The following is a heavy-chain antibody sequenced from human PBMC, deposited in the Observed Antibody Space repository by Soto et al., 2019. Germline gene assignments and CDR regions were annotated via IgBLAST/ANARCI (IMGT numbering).Heavy chain of an antibody. Sequence: GGSLRLSCAASGFTFSSYSMNWVRQAPGKGLEWVSSISSSSSYIYYADSVKGRFTISRDNAKNSLYLQMNSLRAEDTAVYYCARGRHEKDLHLGYCSSTSCYSSWFDPWGQGTLVTVSS. V-gene: IGHV3-21*01. CDR3: ARGRHEKDLHLGYCSSTSCYSSWFDP. CDR1: GFTFSSYS. D-gene: IGHD2-2*01. CDR2: ISSSSSYI. J-gene: IGHJ5*02.